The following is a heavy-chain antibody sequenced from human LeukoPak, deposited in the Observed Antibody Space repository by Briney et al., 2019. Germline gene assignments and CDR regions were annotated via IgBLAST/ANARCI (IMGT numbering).Heavy chain of an antibody. CDR3: ASLTTSLHGTGPHGLDV. Sequence: GESLKISCKGTGYLYTSHWISWMRQRPGKGLEWMGRIDPSDSYTTYSPSLEGQVTISADESISTTYLQWSSLKASDTGIYYCASLTTSLHGTGPHGLDVWGKGTKVTVSS. CDR2: IDPSDSYT. CDR1: GYLYTSHW. J-gene: IGHJ6*04. V-gene: IGHV5-10-1*04. D-gene: IGHD4-11*01.